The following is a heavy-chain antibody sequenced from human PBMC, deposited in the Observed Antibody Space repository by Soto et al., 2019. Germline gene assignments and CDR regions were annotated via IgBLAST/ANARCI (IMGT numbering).Heavy chain of an antibody. D-gene: IGHD2-15*01. Sequence: EVQVVQSGGGLVQPGGSLKLSRAASGFTFSGSTVHWVRQASGEGLQWVGRIRSKANDYATTYIASVKGRFTISRDDSRNTAYMQMSYLKTEDTAVYYCTGGYCTGGTCYSGYFQHWGQGALVTVFS. CDR1: GFTFSGST. CDR3: TGGYCTGGTCYSGYFQH. J-gene: IGHJ1*01. CDR2: IRSKANDYAT. V-gene: IGHV3-73*02.